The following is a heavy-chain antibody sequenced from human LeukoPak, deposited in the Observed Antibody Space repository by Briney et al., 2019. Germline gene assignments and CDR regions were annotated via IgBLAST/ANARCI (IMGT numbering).Heavy chain of an antibody. CDR1: GGSISSGGYS. CDR2: IYHSGST. CDR3: ARESFYGAVDY. V-gene: IGHV4-30-2*01. D-gene: IGHD4-17*01. Sequence: SETLSHTCAVSGGSISSGGYSWSWIRQPPGKGLEWIGYIYHSGSTYYNPSLKSRVTISVDRSKNQFSLKLSSVTAADAAVYYCARESFYGAVDYWGQGTLVTVPS. J-gene: IGHJ4*02.